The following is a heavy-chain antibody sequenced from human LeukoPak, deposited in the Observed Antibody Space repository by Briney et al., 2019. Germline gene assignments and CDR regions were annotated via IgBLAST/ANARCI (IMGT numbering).Heavy chain of an antibody. V-gene: IGHV4-59*01. CDR1: GGSISSNY. Sequence: PSETLSLTCTVSGGSISSNYWSWIPQPPGKGLKWIGYISYSGNTNYNPSLKSRVTISVDTSKNHVSLKLSSVTAADAAVYYCARESYDFWSGEGAYWLDPWGQGTLVTVSS. CDR3: ARESYDFWSGEGAYWLDP. CDR2: ISYSGNT. D-gene: IGHD3-3*01. J-gene: IGHJ5*02.